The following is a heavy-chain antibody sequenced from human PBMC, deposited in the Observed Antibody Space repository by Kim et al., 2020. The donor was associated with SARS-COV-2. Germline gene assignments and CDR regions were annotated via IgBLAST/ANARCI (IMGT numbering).Heavy chain of an antibody. CDR3: AREEDDYNYSFDY. J-gene: IGHJ4*02. V-gene: IGHV3-30*10. Sequence: TDSVTGRFTIAGDNSKNTLNLQMNRQKAEDTAVYYCAREEDDYNYSFDYWGQGTLVTVSS. D-gene: IGHD4-4*01.